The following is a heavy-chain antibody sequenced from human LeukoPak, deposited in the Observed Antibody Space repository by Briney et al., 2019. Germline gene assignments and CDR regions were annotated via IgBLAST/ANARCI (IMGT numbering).Heavy chain of an antibody. Sequence: ASVKVSCNASGGTFSSYAISWVRQAPGEGLEWMGGMIPIFGTANYAQKFQGRVTITADESTSTAYMELSSLRSEDTAVYYCASAPGTSPILSYGMDVWGKGTTVTVSS. CDR2: MIPIFGTA. V-gene: IGHV1-69*13. D-gene: IGHD2-2*01. CDR1: GGTFSSYA. J-gene: IGHJ6*04. CDR3: ASAPGTSPILSYGMDV.